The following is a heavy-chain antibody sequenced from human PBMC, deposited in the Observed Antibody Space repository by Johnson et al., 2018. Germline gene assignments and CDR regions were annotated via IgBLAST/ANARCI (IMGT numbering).Heavy chain of an antibody. Sequence: QLVETGGGVVQPGRSLRLSCAASRFTFSDYGIHWVRQAPGKGLEWVAVISYDGDNKYYADSGRGRFTISRDNYRNPVDLQMNSLRAEDTAMYYCARDAHYYFHYYMYIWGKGTTVTVSS. CDR3: ARDAHYYFHYYMYI. V-gene: IGHV3-30*03. CDR2: ISYDGDNK. CDR1: RFTFSDYG. J-gene: IGHJ6*03.